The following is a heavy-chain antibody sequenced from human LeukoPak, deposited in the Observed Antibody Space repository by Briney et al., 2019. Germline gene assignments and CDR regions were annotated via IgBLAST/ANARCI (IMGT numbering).Heavy chain of an antibody. CDR2: FSGSGGST. D-gene: IGHD1-26*01. V-gene: IGHV3-23*01. J-gene: IGHJ3*02. CDR3: AKDRRVGATKGLGAFDK. CDR1: GFTFINYG. Sequence: PVGALLLSCSSSGFTFINYGMSSVRPAPGNGLDWVSAFSGSGGSTYYGDSVKGRFTISRDNSKNTLYLQMNSLRAEDTAVYYCAKDRRVGATKGLGAFDKWGQGTMVIVSS.